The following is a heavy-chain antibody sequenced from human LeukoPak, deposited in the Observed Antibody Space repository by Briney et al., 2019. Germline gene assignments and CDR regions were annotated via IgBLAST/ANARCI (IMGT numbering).Heavy chain of an antibody. CDR1: GYTLTGYY. D-gene: IGHD3-3*01. V-gene: IGHV1-2*02. Sequence: GASVKVSCKASGYTLTGYYMHWVRQAPGQGLEWMGWINPNSGGTNYAQKFQGRVTMTRDTSISTAYVELSRLRSDDTAVYYCARVLPGAYYDFWSGSEADYFDYWSQGTLVTVSS. CDR2: INPNSGGT. J-gene: IGHJ4*02. CDR3: ARVLPGAYYDFWSGSEADYFDY.